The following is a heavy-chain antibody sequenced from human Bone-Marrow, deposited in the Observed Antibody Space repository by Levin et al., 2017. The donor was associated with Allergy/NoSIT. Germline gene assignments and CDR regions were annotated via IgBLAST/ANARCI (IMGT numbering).Heavy chain of an antibody. D-gene: IGHD2-21*02. Sequence: LSLTCAASGFPFRDYWMQWVRQAPGKGLVWVSGIKSDGTTTRYADSVKGRFTISRDKAKNTLYLQMSSLRVEDTAVYYCARDQDVVVTFDYWGQGTPVTVSS. CDR3: ARDQDVVVTFDY. CDR1: GFPFRDYW. CDR2: IKSDGTTT. V-gene: IGHV3-74*01. J-gene: IGHJ4*02.